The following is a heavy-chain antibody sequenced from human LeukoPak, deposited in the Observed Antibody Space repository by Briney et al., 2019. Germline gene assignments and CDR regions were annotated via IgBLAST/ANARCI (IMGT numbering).Heavy chain of an antibody. CDR1: GGSISSYY. V-gene: IGHV4-59*08. D-gene: IGHD6-19*01. CDR2: IYYSGST. CDR3: ARQLGSGWYSEYFQH. J-gene: IGHJ1*01. Sequence: SETLSLTCTVSGGSISSYYWSWIRQPPGKGLEWIGYIYYSGSTYYNPSLKSRVTISVDTSKNQFSLKLSSVTAADTAVYYCARQLGSGWYSEYFQHWGQGTLVTVSS.